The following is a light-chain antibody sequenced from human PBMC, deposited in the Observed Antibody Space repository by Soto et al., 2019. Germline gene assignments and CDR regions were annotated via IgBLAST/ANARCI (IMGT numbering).Light chain of an antibody. J-gene: IGLJ3*02. CDR2: STS. Sequence: QAVVTQEPSLTVSPGGTVTLTCASSTGAVTNGHYPHWFQQKPGQAPRPLIYSTSTKHSWNPARFSGSRIGAKAALTVSGVQPEAESEYYCLIYYRGAQVFGGGTKLTVL. V-gene: IGLV7-43*01. CDR1: TGAVTNGHY. CDR3: LIYYRGAQV.